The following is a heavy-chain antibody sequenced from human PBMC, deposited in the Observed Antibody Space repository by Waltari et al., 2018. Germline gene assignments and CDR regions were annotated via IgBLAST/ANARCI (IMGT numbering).Heavy chain of an antibody. D-gene: IGHD3-3*01. V-gene: IGHV4-59*01. Sequence: QVQLQESGPGLVKPSETLSLTCPVSGGSISSYYWSWIRPPPGIGLEWIGYIYYSGSTNYNPSLKSRVTISVDTSKNQFSLKLSSVTAADTAVYYCARVVETYYDFWSGYYGRSEGWFDPWGQGTLVTVSS. CDR3: ARVVETYYDFWSGYYGRSEGWFDP. CDR1: GGSISSYY. CDR2: IYYSGST. J-gene: IGHJ5*02.